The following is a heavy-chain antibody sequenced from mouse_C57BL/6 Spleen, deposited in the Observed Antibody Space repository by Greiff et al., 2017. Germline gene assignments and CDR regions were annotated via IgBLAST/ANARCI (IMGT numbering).Heavy chain of an antibody. CDR1: GFTFSDYG. V-gene: IGHV5-17*01. J-gene: IGHJ3*01. D-gene: IGHD2-3*01. CDR2: ISSGSSTI. Sequence: EVKLLESGGGLVKPGGSLKLSCAASGFTFSDYGMHWVRQAPEKGLEWVAYISSGSSTIYYADTVKGRFTISRDNAKNTLFLQMTSLRSEDTAMYYCAKWLLSPWGQGTLVTVSA. CDR3: AKWLLSP.